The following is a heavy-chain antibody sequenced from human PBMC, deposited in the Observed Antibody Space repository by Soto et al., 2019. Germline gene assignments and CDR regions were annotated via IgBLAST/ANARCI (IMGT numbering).Heavy chain of an antibody. V-gene: IGHV3-7*01. J-gene: IGHJ4*02. CDR1: GFTFSSYW. CDR2: IKQDGSEK. D-gene: IGHD2-2*01. Sequence: PGGSLRLSCAASGFTFSSYWMSWVRQAPGKGLEWVANIKQDGSEKYYVDSVKGRFTISRDNAKNSLYLQMNSLRAEDTAVYYCARIVVVVPAAMGFDYWGQGTLVTVSS. CDR3: ARIVVVVPAAMGFDY.